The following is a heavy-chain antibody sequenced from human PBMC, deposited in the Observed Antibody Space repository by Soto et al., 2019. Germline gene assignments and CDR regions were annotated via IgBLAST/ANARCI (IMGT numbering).Heavy chain of an antibody. V-gene: IGHV3-53*01. J-gene: IGHJ6*02. D-gene: IGHD3-22*01. CDR2: IYSGGRT. CDR1: GFTVSSNY. CDR3: ASMGWLSPHYYYYGMDV. Sequence: GGSLRLSCAASGFTVSSNYMSWVRQAPGKGLEWVSVIYSGGRTYYADSVKGRFTTSRENSRNTLYLQMNSRRAGDTAVYYCASMGWLSPHYYYYGMDVWGQGTTVTVSS.